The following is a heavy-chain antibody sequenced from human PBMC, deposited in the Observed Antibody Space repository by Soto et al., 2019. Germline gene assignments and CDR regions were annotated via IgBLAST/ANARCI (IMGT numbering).Heavy chain of an antibody. CDR1: GYTFTSYY. Sequence: VSVTVSCKASGYTFTSYYMHWVRQAPGQGLEWMGIINPSGGSTSYAQKFQGRVTMTRDTSTSTVYMELSSLRSEDTAVYYCARVGALDYDSSGYYYVALGAFDIWGQGTMVTVSS. CDR3: ARVGALDYDSSGYYYVALGAFDI. V-gene: IGHV1-46*01. J-gene: IGHJ3*02. CDR2: INPSGGST. D-gene: IGHD3-22*01.